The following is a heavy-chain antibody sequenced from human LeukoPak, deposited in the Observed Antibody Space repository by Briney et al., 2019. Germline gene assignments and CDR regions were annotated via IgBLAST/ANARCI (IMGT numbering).Heavy chain of an antibody. J-gene: IGHJ4*02. CDR1: GFIFDDYA. CDR2: INWNSGTI. V-gene: IGHV3-9*03. CDR3: ARGRFRYCSGAYCSHFEF. D-gene: IGHD2-15*01. Sequence: PGGSLRLSCAASGFIFDDYAMHWVRQAPGKGLEWVSGINWNSGTIGYADSVKGRFTISRDNAKNSLYLQMNSLRADDMAFYYCARGRFRYCSGAYCSHFEFWGQGTLISVSS.